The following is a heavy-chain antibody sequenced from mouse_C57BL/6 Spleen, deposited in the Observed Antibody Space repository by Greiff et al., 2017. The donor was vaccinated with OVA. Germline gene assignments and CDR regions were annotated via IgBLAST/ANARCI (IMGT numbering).Heavy chain of an antibody. Sequence: VQLQQSGAELVKPGASVKMSCKASGYTFTSYWITWVKQRPGQGLEWIGDIYPGSGSTNYNEKFKSKATLTVDTSSSTAYMQLSSLTSEDSAVYYCAGGYDDYYAMDYWGQGTSVTVSS. CDR3: AGGYDDYYAMDY. V-gene: IGHV1-55*01. CDR2: IYPGSGST. CDR1: GYTFTSYW. J-gene: IGHJ4*01. D-gene: IGHD2-3*01.